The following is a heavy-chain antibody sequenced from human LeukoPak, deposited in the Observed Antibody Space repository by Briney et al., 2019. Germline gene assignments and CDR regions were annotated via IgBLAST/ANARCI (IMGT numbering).Heavy chain of an antibody. D-gene: IGHD1-26*01. V-gene: IGHV3-7*01. Sequence: GGSLRPSCEVSGFTFSSYWMTWARHIPGKGLEWVANINRDGSEQHYVESVKGRFTISRDNGRNSLYLQMDSLRVDDTAVYYCAKVGAWELQRVFENWGQGALVTVSS. CDR3: AKVGAWELQRVFEN. CDR2: INRDGSEQ. CDR1: GFTFSSYW. J-gene: IGHJ4*02.